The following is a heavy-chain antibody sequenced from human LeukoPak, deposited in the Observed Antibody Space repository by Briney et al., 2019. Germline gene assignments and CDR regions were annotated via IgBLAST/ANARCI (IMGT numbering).Heavy chain of an antibody. Sequence: GGSLRLSCAASGFTFSSSAMSWVRQAPGKGLDWVSAISGSGGSTYYADSVKGRFTISRDNSKNTLYLQMNSLRAEDTAVYYCAKGMYYYDSSGYLGDAFDIWGQGTMVTVSS. V-gene: IGHV3-23*01. J-gene: IGHJ3*02. CDR1: GFTFSSSA. CDR3: AKGMYYYDSSGYLGDAFDI. D-gene: IGHD3-22*01. CDR2: ISGSGGST.